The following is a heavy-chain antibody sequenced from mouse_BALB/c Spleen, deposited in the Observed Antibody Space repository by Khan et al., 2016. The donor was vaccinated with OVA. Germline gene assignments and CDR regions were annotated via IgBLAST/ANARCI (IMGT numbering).Heavy chain of an antibody. D-gene: IGHD1-1*01. CDR2: ISYSGST. Sequence: EVKLEVSGPGLVKPSQSLSLTCTVNGYSITSNYAWNWIRQFPGNKLEWMGYISYSGSTNYNPSLKSRLSITRDTSKNQFFLLLHSVTTEDSATYYCARGNYYGYALDYWGQGTSVTVSS. J-gene: IGHJ4*01. CDR1: GYSITSNYA. V-gene: IGHV3-2*02. CDR3: ARGNYYGYALDY.